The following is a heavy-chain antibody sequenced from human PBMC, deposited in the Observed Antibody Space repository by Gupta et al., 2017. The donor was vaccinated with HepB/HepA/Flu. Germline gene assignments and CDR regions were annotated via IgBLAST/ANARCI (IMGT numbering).Heavy chain of an antibody. CDR1: GFTFLNSG. Sequence: QVHMVESGGGVVQPGRSLRLYCSASGFTFLNSGVHGVRQAPGKGLEWVAVISEEGTIKYYADSVKGRFTISRDNAKNTLYLQVDSLRAEDTAVYYCAKGVPGIAAAGTGYFQHWGQGTLVTVSS. CDR3: AKGVPGIAAAGTGYFQH. J-gene: IGHJ1*01. V-gene: IGHV3-30*18. D-gene: IGHD6-13*01. CDR2: ISEEGTIK.